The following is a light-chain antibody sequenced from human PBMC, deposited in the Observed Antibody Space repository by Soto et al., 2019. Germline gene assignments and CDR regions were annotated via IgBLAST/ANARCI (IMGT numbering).Light chain of an antibody. J-gene: IGKJ4*01. CDR3: QQYDDWLRLT. V-gene: IGKV3-15*01. Sequence: DKLMSQSPATLSVSPGERVTLSCRASQNIHNHMSWFLQKPGQTPRLLIYDAIIRAPDVPARFSGSWSGTEFNLTTSSLQSEDFAVYFCQQYDDWLRLTFGGGTKVDIK. CDR2: DAI. CDR1: QNIHNH.